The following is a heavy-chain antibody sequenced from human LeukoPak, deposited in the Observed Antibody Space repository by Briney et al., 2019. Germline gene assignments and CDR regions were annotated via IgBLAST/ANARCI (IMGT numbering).Heavy chain of an antibody. CDR3: ARDLEDSSPFGAFDM. V-gene: IGHV3-33*01. Sequence: PGGSLRLSCAASGFTFSNYGMHWVRQVPGKGLEWVAAIWFDGIRKYYADSVKGRLTISRDKSKNTLYLQMNSLRAEDTAVYYCARDLEDSSPFGAFDMWGQGTMVTVSS. CDR2: IWFDGIRK. J-gene: IGHJ3*02. CDR1: GFTFSNYG. D-gene: IGHD3-22*01.